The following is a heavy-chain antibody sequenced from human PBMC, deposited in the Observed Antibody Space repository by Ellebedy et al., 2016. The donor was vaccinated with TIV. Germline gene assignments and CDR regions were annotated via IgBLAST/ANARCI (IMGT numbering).Heavy chain of an antibody. J-gene: IGHJ4*02. Sequence: PGGSLRLSCAASGFTFSGYAMHWVRQAPGKGLEWVAVIWYDGSNKYYADSVKGRFTISRDNSKNTFYLQMNSLRAEDTALYYCARGYKIPKLEGYYFDYWGQGTLVTVSS. CDR2: IWYDGSNK. D-gene: IGHD1-1*01. CDR3: ARGYKIPKLEGYYFDY. V-gene: IGHV3-33*01. CDR1: GFTFSGYA.